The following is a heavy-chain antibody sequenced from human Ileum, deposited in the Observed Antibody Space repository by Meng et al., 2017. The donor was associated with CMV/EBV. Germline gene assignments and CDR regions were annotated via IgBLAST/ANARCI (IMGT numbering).Heavy chain of an antibody. CDR2: IGTVDNT. CDR3: ARVKAVAGIFYIDF. CDR1: GFTFSTYD. J-gene: IGHJ4*02. Sequence: GESMKISCAASGFTFSTYDFHWVRQPTGKGLEWVSAIGTVDNTYYAHSVKGRFTISRENAKNSLYLQMNSLTAADTAMYYCARVKAVAGIFYIDFWGQGTPVTVSS. D-gene: IGHD6-19*01. V-gene: IGHV3-13*01.